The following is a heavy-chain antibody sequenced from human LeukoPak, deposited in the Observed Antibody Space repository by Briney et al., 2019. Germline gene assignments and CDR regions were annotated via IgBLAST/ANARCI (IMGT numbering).Heavy chain of an antibody. J-gene: IGHJ4*02. D-gene: IGHD4-17*01. CDR2: INPSGGST. V-gene: IGHV1-46*01. Sequence: GASVKVSCKASVYTFTSYYMHWVRPAPGQGLGWVGIINPSGGSTSYAQKFQGRVTMTRDTSTSTVYMELSSLRSEDTAVYYCASSTVTMYYFDYWGQGTLVTVSS. CDR3: ASSTVTMYYFDY. CDR1: VYTFTSYY.